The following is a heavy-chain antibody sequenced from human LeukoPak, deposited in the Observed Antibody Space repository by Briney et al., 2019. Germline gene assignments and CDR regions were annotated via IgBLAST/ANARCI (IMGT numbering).Heavy chain of an antibody. CDR2: ISSNGGST. Sequence: SCKASGGTFSSYAMHWVRQAPGKGLEYVSAISSNGGSTYYANSVRGRFTISRDNSKNTLYLQMGSLRAEDMAVYYCARDPVDTAMVQGSDYWGQGTLVTVSS. CDR3: ARDPVDTAMVQGSDY. CDR1: GGTFSSYA. J-gene: IGHJ4*02. V-gene: IGHV3-64*01. D-gene: IGHD5-18*01.